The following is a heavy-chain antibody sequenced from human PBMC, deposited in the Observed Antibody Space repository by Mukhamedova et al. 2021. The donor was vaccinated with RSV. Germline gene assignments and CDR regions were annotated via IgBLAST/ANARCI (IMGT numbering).Heavy chain of an antibody. D-gene: IGHD6-19*01. J-gene: IGHJ4*02. Sequence: GKALEWLAVIYWDDDKRYNPSLRSRLTITKDTSRNQVDLTMADMDPAETGTYYCAHRLENSNGWNEGVYDHWGQGFLATVSS. CDR2: IYWDDDK. V-gene: IGHV2-5*02. CDR3: AHRLENSNGWNEGVYDH.